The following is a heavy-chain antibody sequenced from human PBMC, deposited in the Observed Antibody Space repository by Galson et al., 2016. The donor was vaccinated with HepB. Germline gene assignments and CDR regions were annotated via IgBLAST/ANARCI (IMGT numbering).Heavy chain of an antibody. CDR1: GDSMTSNW. V-gene: IGHV4-4*02. CDR2: AYHSGST. D-gene: IGHD6-19*01. J-gene: IGHJ4*02. Sequence: SETLSLTCTVSGDSMTSNWWSWVRQPPGQALDWIGEAYHSGSTHYNPSLSNRVTLSIDTSNNQLSLELNFVTAADTAIYYCARHVAVPGTRGFDSWGQGTLVTVSS. CDR3: ARHVAVPGTRGFDS.